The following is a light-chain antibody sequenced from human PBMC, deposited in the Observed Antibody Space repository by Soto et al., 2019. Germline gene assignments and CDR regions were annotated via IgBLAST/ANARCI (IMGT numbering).Light chain of an antibody. CDR2: DAS. Sequence: DIHLTQSPSSLSAFACDGVTITCQASQDISNYIYWYQQKPGKAPKLLIYDASTLETGVPSRFSGSGSGTDFTFTISSLQPEDIATYYCQQYHNLPPRTFGQGTKVDIK. CDR3: QQYHNLPPRT. CDR1: QDISNY. V-gene: IGKV1-33*01. J-gene: IGKJ1*01.